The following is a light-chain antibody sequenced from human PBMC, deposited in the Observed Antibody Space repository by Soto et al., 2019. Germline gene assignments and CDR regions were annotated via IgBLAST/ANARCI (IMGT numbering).Light chain of an antibody. CDR3: CSDAGSGIYV. Sequence: QSALTQPASVSGSPGQSITFSCTGTSSDVGRYNFVSWYQQHPGKAPKVLINEVSKRPSGVSNRFSGSKSGNTASLTISGLQAEDEADYYCCSDAGSGIYVFGTGTKLTVL. CDR1: SSDVGRYNF. J-gene: IGLJ1*01. CDR2: EVS. V-gene: IGLV2-23*02.